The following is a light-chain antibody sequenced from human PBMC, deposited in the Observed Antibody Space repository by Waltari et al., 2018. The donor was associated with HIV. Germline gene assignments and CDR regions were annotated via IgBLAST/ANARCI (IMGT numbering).Light chain of an antibody. V-gene: IGLV3-1*01. CDR2: QDT. CDR1: ELGDKY. CDR3: QAWDSKTAYV. J-gene: IGLJ1*01. Sequence: SYELTQPPSVSVSPGQTATITCSGDELGDKYACWYQQKPGQSPILVIYQDTKRPSGFPERFSGSIYGNTATLTISGTQAMDEADYYCQAWDSKTAYVFGTGTKVTVL.